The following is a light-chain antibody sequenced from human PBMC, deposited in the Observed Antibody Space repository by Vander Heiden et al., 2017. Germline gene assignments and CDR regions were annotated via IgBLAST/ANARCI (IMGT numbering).Light chain of an antibody. J-gene: IGLJ2*01. CDR3: ATWDNSLRVGV. Sequence: QPVLTQPPSVCAPPGLKVTVSCSGSSPNIGNNYVSWYQQLPGTAPKLLIYDNDKRPSGIPDRFSGSKSGTSATLGITGLQTGDEADYYCATWDNSLRVGVFGGGTKMTVL. CDR1: SPNIGNNY. V-gene: IGLV1-51*01. CDR2: DND.